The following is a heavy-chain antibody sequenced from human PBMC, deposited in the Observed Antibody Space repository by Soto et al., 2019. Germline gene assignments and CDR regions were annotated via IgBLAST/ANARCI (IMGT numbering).Heavy chain of an antibody. CDR2: IIPIFGTA. J-gene: IGHJ3*02. CDR3: VRGRGPNYYDSSGYYFRDAFDI. Sequence: SVKVSFKASGGTFSSYAISWVRHAPGQGLEWMGGIIPIFGTANYAQKFQGRVTITADESTSTAYMELSSLRSEDTAVYYCVRGRGPNYYDSSGYYFRDAFDIWGQGTMVTVSS. D-gene: IGHD3-22*01. V-gene: IGHV1-69*13. CDR1: GGTFSSYA.